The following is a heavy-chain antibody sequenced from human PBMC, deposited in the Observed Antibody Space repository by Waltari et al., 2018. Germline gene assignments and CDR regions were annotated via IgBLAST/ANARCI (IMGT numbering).Heavy chain of an antibody. J-gene: IGHJ3*02. D-gene: IGHD3-3*01. V-gene: IGHV4-61*02. CDR2: IYTSGST. CDR3: ARDRGLAWLFPDAFDI. CDR1: GGSISSGSYY. Sequence: QVQLQESGPGLVKPSQTLSLTCTVPGGSISSGSYYWDWIRQPAGKGLEWIWRIYTSGSTNYNPSLKSRVTISVDTSKNQFSLKLSSVTAADTAVYYCARDRGLAWLFPDAFDIWGQGTMVTVSS.